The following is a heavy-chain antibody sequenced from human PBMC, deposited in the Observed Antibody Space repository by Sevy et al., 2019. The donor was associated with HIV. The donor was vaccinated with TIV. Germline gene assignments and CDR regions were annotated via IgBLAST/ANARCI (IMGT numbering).Heavy chain of an antibody. D-gene: IGHD4-4*01. CDR3: AGKPDGYRNYRPPCH. CDR1: GFTFSSYG. V-gene: IGHV3-33*01. Sequence: GESLKISCAASGFTFSSYGMHWVRQAPGKGLEWVAVIWYDGSNKYYADSVKGRFTISRDNSKNTLYLQMNSLRAEDKGLDFLAGKPDGYRNYRPPCHLGQGTLVTVSS. J-gene: IGHJ4*02. CDR2: IWYDGSNK.